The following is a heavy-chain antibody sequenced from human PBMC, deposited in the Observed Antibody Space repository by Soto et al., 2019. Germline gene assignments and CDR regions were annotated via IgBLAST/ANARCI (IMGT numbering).Heavy chain of an antibody. CDR2: MNPNSGNT. Sequence: ASVKVSCKASGYTFTSYDINWVRQATGQGLEWMGWMNPNSGNTGYAQKFQGRVTMTRNTSISTAYMELSSLRSEDTAVYYCARVRATVTTGGMDVWGQGTKVTVYS. D-gene: IGHD4-17*01. J-gene: IGHJ6*02. CDR3: ARVRATVTTGGMDV. CDR1: GYTFTSYD. V-gene: IGHV1-8*01.